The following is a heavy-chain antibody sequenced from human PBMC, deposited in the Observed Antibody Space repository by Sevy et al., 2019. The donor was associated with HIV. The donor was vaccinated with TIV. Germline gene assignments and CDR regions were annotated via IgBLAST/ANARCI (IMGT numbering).Heavy chain of an antibody. Sequence: GESLKISCKGSGYIFTNYWIGWVRQMPGKGLEWMGSIYPGGSDTTYSPSFQGQVTISADKSISTAYLQWSSLKDSDTAMHYCARYAPSGSPPATFDIWGQGTMVTVSS. J-gene: IGHJ3*02. CDR1: GYIFTNYW. D-gene: IGHD1-26*01. CDR3: ARYAPSGSPPATFDI. V-gene: IGHV5-51*01. CDR2: IYPGGSDT.